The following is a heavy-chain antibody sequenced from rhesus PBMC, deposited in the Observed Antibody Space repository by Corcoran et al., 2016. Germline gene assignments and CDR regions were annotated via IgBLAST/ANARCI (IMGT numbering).Heavy chain of an antibody. Sequence: QLQWGDGPVKPSETLSPSCVVSGGSPSGSYSWPWARPGPGKGLEWLGCADGKPATTHYNPSLNTRVTIAKDTAKSQFSRRLSSVTAADTAVYYCARDEYGDYGVGRRFDIWGPGVLVTVSS. J-gene: IGHJ5-1*01. CDR3: ARDEYGDYGVGRRFDI. V-gene: IGHV4-73*01. CDR2: ADGKPATT. CDR1: GGSPSGSYS. D-gene: IGHD4-23*01.